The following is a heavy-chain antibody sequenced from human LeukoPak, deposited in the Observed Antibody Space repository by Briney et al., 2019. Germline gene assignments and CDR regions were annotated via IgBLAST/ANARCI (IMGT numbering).Heavy chain of an antibody. Sequence: PSETLSLTSTLPGGSISSYYWSWIRQPPGKGLEWIGYIYYSGSTNYNPSLKSRVTISVDTSKNQFSLKLSSVTAADTAVYYCARVPPIFGVVIPDYWGQGTLVTVSS. CDR3: ARVPPIFGVVIPDY. D-gene: IGHD3-3*01. J-gene: IGHJ4*02. CDR2: IYYSGST. CDR1: GGSISSYY. V-gene: IGHV4-59*01.